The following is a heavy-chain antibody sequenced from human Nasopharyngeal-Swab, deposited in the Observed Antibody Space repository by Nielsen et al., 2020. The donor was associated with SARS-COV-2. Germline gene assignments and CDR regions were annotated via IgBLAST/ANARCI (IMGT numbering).Heavy chain of an antibody. J-gene: IGHJ6*02. V-gene: IGHV5-51*01. CDR2: IYPGDSNT. CDR3: ARPMRPMGHYYFGMDV. Sequence: GESLKISCKGSGYSFTTYWIGWVRQMPGKGLEWMGIIYPGDSNTRYSPSFQGQVTISVDKYSSTAYLQWSSLKASDTVIYYCARPMRPMGHYYFGMDVWGQGTTVTVSS. CDR1: GYSFTTYW. D-gene: IGHD1-26*01.